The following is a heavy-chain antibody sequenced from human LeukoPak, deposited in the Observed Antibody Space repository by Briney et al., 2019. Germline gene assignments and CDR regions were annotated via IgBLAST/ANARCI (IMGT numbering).Heavy chain of an antibody. V-gene: IGHV3-15*01. CDR1: GFTFSNAW. J-gene: IGHJ6*03. D-gene: IGHD3-22*01. Sequence: GGSLRLSCAASGFTFSNAWMSWVRQARGKGLECVGRLKSKTDGGTTDYAARVKGRFTISRDDSKNTLYLQMNSLKTEDTAVYYCTTDNYYDSSGYYYYMDVWGKGTTVTVSS. CDR3: TTDNYYDSSGYYYYMDV. CDR2: LKSKTDGGTT.